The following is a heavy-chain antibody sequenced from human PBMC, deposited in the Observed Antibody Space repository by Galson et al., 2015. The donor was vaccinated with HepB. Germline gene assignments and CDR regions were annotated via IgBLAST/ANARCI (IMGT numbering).Heavy chain of an antibody. V-gene: IGHV3-23*01. CDR1: GFTLSTYA. J-gene: IGHJ3*02. Sequence: SLRLSCAASGFTLSTYAMSWVRQAPGGGLEWVSAISDNGANTYYADSVTGRFTISRDNSKNTLYLLLNSLRAEDTAVYYCAKEQEYCSGGSCNFRGTFDIWGQGTMVTVSS. CDR3: AKEQEYCSGGSCNFRGTFDI. CDR2: ISDNGANT. D-gene: IGHD2-15*01.